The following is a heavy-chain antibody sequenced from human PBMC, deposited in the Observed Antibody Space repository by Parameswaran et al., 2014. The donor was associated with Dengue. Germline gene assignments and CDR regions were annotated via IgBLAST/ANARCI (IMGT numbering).Heavy chain of an antibody. CDR2: ISGTGGST. Sequence: SNARGCARCPGKGLEWVSVISGTGGSTYYADSVKGRFTISRDNSKNTLYLQMNSLRAEDTAVYYCAKDRSSTSCRYNWFDPWGQGTLVTVSS. V-gene: IGHV3-23*01. D-gene: IGHD2-2*01. J-gene: IGHJ5*02. CDR3: AKDRSSTSCRYNWFDP. CDR1: SNA.